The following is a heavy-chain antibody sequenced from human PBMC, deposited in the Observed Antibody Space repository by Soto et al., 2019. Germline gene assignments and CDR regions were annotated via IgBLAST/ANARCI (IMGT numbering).Heavy chain of an antibody. CDR3: ARGLYGGGGGAFDI. CDR1: GFTFSTYS. CDR2: ISSSGSYT. Sequence: EVQLVESGGGLVKPGGSLRLSCAASGFTFSTYSMNWVRQAPGKGLEWVSSISSSGSYTYYADSVKGRFTITRDNANNTLDLQMKSRGGGDTAVYYCARGLYGGGGGAFDIWGQGTMVTVSS. V-gene: IGHV3-21*01. D-gene: IGHD1-26*01. J-gene: IGHJ3*02.